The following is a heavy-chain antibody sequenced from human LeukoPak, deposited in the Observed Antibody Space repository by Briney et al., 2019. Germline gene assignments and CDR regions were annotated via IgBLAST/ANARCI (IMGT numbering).Heavy chain of an antibody. D-gene: IGHD2-2*01. CDR2: INPSGGST. CDR1: GYTFTSYY. V-gene: IGHV1-46*01. CDR3: ARDACSSRICSAGGNWFDP. J-gene: IGHJ5*02. Sequence: VSVKVSCKASGYTFTSYYMHWVRQAPGLGLEWMGIINPSGGSTNYAQKFQGRVTMTRDTSTSTVYMELSSLRSEDTAVYYCARDACSSRICSAGGNWFDPWGQGTLVTVSS.